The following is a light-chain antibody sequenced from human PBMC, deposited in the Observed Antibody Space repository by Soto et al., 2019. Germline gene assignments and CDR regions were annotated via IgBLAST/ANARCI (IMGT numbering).Light chain of an antibody. CDR3: QQYGSSSYT. Sequence: EIVLTQSPGTLSLSPGERATLSCRASQSISSSYLAWYQQKPGQAPRLLIYAASSKATGIPDRFSGRGSGTDFTLNISRLEPEDCAVYYCQQYGSSSYTFGQGTQLEIK. J-gene: IGKJ2*01. V-gene: IGKV3-20*01. CDR1: QSISSSY. CDR2: AAS.